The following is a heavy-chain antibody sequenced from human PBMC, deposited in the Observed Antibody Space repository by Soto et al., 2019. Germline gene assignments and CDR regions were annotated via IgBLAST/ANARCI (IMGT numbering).Heavy chain of an antibody. J-gene: IGHJ3*02. Sequence: QVQLQESGPGLVKPSETLSLTCTVSGGYINSHYWTWIRQPPGKGLEWIGYIYYSGSTNYNPSLKSRVTIFTDKSKSHFSLRLTSLTAADTAVYYCARSTWGYAFAIWGQGAVVTVSS. V-gene: IGHV4-59*08. CDR2: IYYSGST. CDR1: GGYINSHY. CDR3: ARSTWGYAFAI. D-gene: IGHD3-16*01.